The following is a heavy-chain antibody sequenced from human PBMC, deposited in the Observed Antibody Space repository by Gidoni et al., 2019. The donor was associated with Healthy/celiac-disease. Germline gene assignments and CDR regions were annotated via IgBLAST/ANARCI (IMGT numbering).Heavy chain of an antibody. D-gene: IGHD2-2*03. V-gene: IGHV3-66*01. CDR3: ARMDAFDY. CDR1: GFTVSDSNY. J-gene: IGHJ4*02. CDR2: IYSGGTT. Sequence: EVQLVESGGGLVQPGGSLRLSCAASGFTVSDSNYMTWVRQAPGQGLEWVSVIYSGGTTYYADSVRGRFTISRDNPKNTLFLQMHYLRVEDTAVYYCARMDAFDYWGQGTLVTVSS.